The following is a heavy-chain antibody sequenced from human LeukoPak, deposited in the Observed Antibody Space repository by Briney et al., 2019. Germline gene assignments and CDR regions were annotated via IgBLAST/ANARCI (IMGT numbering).Heavy chain of an antibody. Sequence: GRSLRLSCAASGFTFDDYAMHWVRQAPGKGLEWVSGISWNSGSIGYADSVKGRFTISRDNAKNSLYLQMNSLRAEDMALYYCAKDMSRHYDSSGYFKDYNAFDIWGRGTMVTVSS. CDR3: AKDMSRHYDSSGYFKDYNAFDI. CDR2: ISWNSGSI. V-gene: IGHV3-9*03. J-gene: IGHJ3*02. CDR1: GFTFDDYA. D-gene: IGHD3-22*01.